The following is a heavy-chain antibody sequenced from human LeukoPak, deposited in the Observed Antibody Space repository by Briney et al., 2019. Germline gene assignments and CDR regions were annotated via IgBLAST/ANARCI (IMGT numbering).Heavy chain of an antibody. J-gene: IGHJ5*02. CDR1: GGSISSHY. CDR2: IYYSGST. D-gene: IGHD4-17*01. Sequence: SETLSLTCTVSGGSISSHYWSWIRQPPGKGLEWIGYIYYSGSTNYNPSLKSRVTISVDTSKNQFSLKLSSVTAADTAVYYCASLVPDYGDQNWFDPWGQGTLVTVSS. CDR3: ASLVPDYGDQNWFDP. V-gene: IGHV4-59*11.